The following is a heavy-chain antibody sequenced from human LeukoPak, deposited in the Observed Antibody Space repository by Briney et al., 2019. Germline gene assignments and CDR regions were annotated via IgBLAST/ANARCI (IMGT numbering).Heavy chain of an antibody. J-gene: IGHJ4*02. CDR2: IHYTGST. CDR3: ARLSKDTVVLPAAMAHYFDY. V-gene: IGHV4-59*08. CDR1: GDSISGYY. Sequence: SETLSLTCTVSGDSISGYYWSWIRQPPGKGLQFIGYIHYTGSTNYNPSLESRVTLSVDTSKNQFSLKLRSVTAADTAVYYCARLSKDTVVLPAAMAHYFDYWGQGTLVTVSS. D-gene: IGHD2-2*01.